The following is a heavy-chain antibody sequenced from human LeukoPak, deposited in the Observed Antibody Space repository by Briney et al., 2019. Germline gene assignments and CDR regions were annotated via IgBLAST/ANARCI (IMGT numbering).Heavy chain of an antibody. CDR3: ARDLGDYVGYDAFDI. Sequence: GGSLRLSCAASGFIFSSYEMNCVRQAPGKGLEWVSYISSSGSPIYYADSVKGRFTISRDNAKNSLYLQMNSLRAEDTAVYYCARDLGDYVGYDAFDIWGQGTMVTVSS. CDR2: ISSSGSPI. J-gene: IGHJ3*02. CDR1: GFIFSSYE. D-gene: IGHD4-17*01. V-gene: IGHV3-48*03.